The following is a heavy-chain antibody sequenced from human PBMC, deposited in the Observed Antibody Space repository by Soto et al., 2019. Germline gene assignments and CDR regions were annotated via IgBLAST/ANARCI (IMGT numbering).Heavy chain of an antibody. CDR1: GYSFSNYA. CDR2: VNAGNGNT. J-gene: IGHJ6*03. CDR3: ARGHLAVVPVASWYYYMDV. Sequence: QVQLLQSGAEVEKPGASVKVSCKASGYSFSNYAVHWVRQAPGQRLEWMGWVNAGNGNTRYSQNFQGRVTITRDTSARTAYLELSSLRSEDTAVYYCARGHLAVVPVASWYYYMDVWGKGTTVTVSS. V-gene: IGHV1-3*01. D-gene: IGHD2-2*01.